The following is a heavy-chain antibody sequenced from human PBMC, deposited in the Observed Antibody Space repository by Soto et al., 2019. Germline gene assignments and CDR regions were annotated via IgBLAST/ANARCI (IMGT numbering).Heavy chain of an antibody. J-gene: IGHJ4*02. CDR1: EFTFSSYW. D-gene: IGHD1-26*01. V-gene: IGHV3-7*05. CDR3: AGGIVWESEY. CDR2: IKQDGGEK. Sequence: EVQLVESGGGLVQPGGSLRLSCAVSEFTFSSYWMTWIRQAPGKGLAWVANIKQDGGEKNYLESVRGRFTISSDNVKKSLYLEMNSLRAEDPAVYYCAGGIVWESEYWGQGTLVTVSS.